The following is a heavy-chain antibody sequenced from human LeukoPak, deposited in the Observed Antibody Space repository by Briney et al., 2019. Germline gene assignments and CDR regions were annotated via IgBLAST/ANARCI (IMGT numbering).Heavy chain of an antibody. D-gene: IGHD1-26*01. CDR3: AGRVGATIWTGMEF. CDR2: IYTSGST. Sequence: SETLSLTCTVSGGSISSYYWSWIRQPAGKGLEWIGRIYTSGSTNYNPSLKSRVTMSVDTSKNQFSLNLSSVTAADTAVYYCAGRVGATIWTGMEFRGQGILVTVSS. CDR1: GGSISSYY. J-gene: IGHJ4*02. V-gene: IGHV4-4*07.